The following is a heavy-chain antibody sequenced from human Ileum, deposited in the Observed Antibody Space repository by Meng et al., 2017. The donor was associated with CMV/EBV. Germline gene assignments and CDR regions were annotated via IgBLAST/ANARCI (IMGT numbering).Heavy chain of an antibody. CDR3: AKDSESFNGIWDAFDM. CDR2: IGGSDGRT. CDR1: AFTFRNYA. Sequence: GESLKISCAASAFTFRNYAMSWVRQAPGKGLEWVSSIGGSDGRTHYAESVKGRFTISRDNSKNTLYLQMNSLRADDTAVYYCAKDSESFNGIWDAFDMWGQGTMVTVSS. V-gene: IGHV3-23*01. J-gene: IGHJ3*02.